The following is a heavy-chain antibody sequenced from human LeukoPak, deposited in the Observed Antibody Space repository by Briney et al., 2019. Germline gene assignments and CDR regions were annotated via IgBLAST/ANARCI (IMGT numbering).Heavy chain of an antibody. V-gene: IGHV4-34*01. CDR1: GGSFSGYH. J-gene: IGHJ4*02. D-gene: IGHD2-15*01. Sequence: SETLSLTCAVYGGSFSGYHWSWIRQPPGKGLERIGEINHSGSTNYNPSLKSRVTISVDTSKNQFSLKLSSVTAADTAVYYCARGRGYCSGGSCYIGDNWGQGPWSPSPQ. CDR3: ARGRGYCSGGSCYIGDN. CDR2: INHSGST.